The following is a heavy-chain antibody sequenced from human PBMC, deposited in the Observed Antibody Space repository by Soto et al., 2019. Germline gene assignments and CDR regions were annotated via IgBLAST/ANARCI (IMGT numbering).Heavy chain of an antibody. Sequence: SETLSLTCTVSGGSISSYYWSWIRQPPGKGLEWIGSIYYSGSTYYNPSLKSRVTISVDTSKNQFSLKLSSVTAADTAVYYCARHEGYSSSWYGYYSYYGMDVWGQGPTVTVSS. J-gene: IGHJ6*02. CDR3: ARHEGYSSSWYGYYSYYGMDV. CDR2: IYYSGST. D-gene: IGHD6-13*01. CDR1: GGSISSYY. V-gene: IGHV4-59*05.